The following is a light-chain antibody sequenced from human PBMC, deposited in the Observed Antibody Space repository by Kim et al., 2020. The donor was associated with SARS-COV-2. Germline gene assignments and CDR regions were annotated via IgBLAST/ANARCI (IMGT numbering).Light chain of an antibody. Sequence: NFMLTQPHSVSESPGKTITISCTRSSGSIDDNYVQWYQQRPGGVPIIVIYEDDQRPSGVSDRFSGSIDNSSNSASLTISGLKTEDEADYYCQSYNRSNVVFGGGTKVTVL. CDR2: EDD. CDR3: QSYNRSNVV. V-gene: IGLV6-57*04. CDR1: SGSIDDNY. J-gene: IGLJ2*01.